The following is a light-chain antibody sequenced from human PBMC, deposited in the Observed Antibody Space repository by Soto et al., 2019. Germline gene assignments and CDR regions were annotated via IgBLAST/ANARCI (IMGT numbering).Light chain of an antibody. Sequence: AIRMTQSPSSLSASTGDRVTITCRASQDVSGYVAWYQQKPGRAPNLLVYAASTLQAGVPSRFSGSASGTEFTLTITCLQSEDYATSFCQQYHIQATLGEGTKVDIK. CDR2: AAS. CDR1: QDVSGY. V-gene: IGKV1-8*01. J-gene: IGKJ1*01. CDR3: QQYHIQAT.